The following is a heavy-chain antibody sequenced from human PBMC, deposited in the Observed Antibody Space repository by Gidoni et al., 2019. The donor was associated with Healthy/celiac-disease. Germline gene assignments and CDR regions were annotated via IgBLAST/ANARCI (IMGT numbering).Heavy chain of an antibody. D-gene: IGHD2-15*01. CDR2: MSPHSGNT. V-gene: IGHV1-8*01. CDR3: ARVLRYVSGRNWFDP. J-gene: IGHJ5*02. Sequence: HVQLVTSGAEVTKPGASVKVSCQASGYTCTRFAINWVRQATGQGLEWMGWMSPHSGNTAYAQKFQGRVTMTRNTSISTAYMELSSLRSEDTAVYYCARVLRYVSGRNWFDPWGQGTLVTVSS. CDR1: GYTCTRFA.